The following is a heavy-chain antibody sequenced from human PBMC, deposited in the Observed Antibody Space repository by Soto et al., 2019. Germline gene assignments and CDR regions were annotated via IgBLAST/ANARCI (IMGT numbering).Heavy chain of an antibody. Sequence: QLQLQESGPGLVKPAETLSLTCSVSGGSISSPDYWWGWIRQPPGKGLEWVGSIFYSGSTYYKSSRMSRVTISVDTSYNQFTLRLSAVTAADTAGYYFARQRGRGSWSLDYWGQGTLVTVSS. D-gene: IGHD6-13*01. CDR1: GGSISSPDYW. J-gene: IGHJ4*02. CDR3: ARQRGRGSWSLDY. V-gene: IGHV4-39*01. CDR2: IFYSGST.